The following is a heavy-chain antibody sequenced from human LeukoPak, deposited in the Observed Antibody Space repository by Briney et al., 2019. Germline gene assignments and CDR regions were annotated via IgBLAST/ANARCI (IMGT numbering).Heavy chain of an antibody. CDR1: GGTFSSYA. CDR3: ARGRYDSSGGYYYYYMDV. CDR2: IIPIFGTA. V-gene: IGHV1-69*06. Sequence: GASVKVSCKASGGTFSSYAISWVRQAPGQGLEWMGGIIPIFGTANYAQKFQGRVTTTADKSTSTAYMELSSLRSEDTAVYYCARGRYDSSGGYYYYYMDVWGKGTTVTVSS. J-gene: IGHJ6*03. D-gene: IGHD3-22*01.